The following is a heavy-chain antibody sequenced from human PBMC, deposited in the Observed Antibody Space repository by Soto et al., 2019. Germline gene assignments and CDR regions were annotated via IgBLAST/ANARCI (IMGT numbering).Heavy chain of an antibody. D-gene: IGHD3-10*01. CDR3: ARAGKYYYGSGSPYYYGMDV. CDR2: ISGYNGNT. J-gene: IGHJ6*02. Sequence: QVQLVQSGAEVKKPGASVKVSCKASGYTFTSYGVSWVRQAPGQGLEWMGWISGYNGNTNYAQKLQGRVTMTTDTSTRTAYMELRSLRSDHTAVYYCARAGKYYYGSGSPYYYGMDVWGQGITVTVSS. V-gene: IGHV1-18*04. CDR1: GYTFTSYG.